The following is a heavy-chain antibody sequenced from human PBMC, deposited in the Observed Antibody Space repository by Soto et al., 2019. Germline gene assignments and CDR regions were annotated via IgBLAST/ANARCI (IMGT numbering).Heavy chain of an antibody. CDR2: INPNSGDT. J-gene: IGHJ6*01. Sequence: ASVKVSCKTSRYISTGYYMHWVRQAPGQGLEWMGWINPNSGDTNYAQRFKGRVSMTSDTSINTAYLELSRLRPGDTAVFFCARSHSAYHYHAMDAWGQGTTVTVSS. CDR1: RYISTGYY. CDR3: ARSHSAYHYHAMDA. V-gene: IGHV1-2*02.